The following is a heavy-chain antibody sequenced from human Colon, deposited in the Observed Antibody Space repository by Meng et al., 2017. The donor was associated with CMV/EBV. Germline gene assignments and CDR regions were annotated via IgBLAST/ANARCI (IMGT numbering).Heavy chain of an antibody. CDR2: IWYDGSNK. CDR1: GFTFSGFG. CDR3: AKLGRNDGDYDSYRWFAP. J-gene: IGHJ5*02. D-gene: IGHD3-22*01. V-gene: IGHV3-33*06. Sequence: GESLKISCAASGFTFSGFGMHWVRQAPGKGLEWVAIIWYDGSNKYYADSVKGRFTISRDNSKSTLYLQMTSLRVEDTALYYCAKLGRNDGDYDSYRWFAPWGQGTQVTVSS.